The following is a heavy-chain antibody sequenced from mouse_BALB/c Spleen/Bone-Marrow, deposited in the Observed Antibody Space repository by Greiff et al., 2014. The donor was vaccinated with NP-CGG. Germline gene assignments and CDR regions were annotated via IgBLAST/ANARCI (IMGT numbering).Heavy chain of an antibody. CDR2: INPSNGGT. CDR3: TRWYYGNYFDY. CDR1: GYTFTSYY. J-gene: IGHJ2*01. V-gene: IGHV1S81*02. D-gene: IGHD2-1*01. Sequence: QVQLQQPGAELVKPGASVKLSCKASGYTFTSYYMYWVKQRPGQGLERIGEINPSNGGTNFNEKFKSKATLTVDKSSSTAYMQLSSLTSEDSAVYYRTRWYYGNYFDYWGQGTTLTVSS.